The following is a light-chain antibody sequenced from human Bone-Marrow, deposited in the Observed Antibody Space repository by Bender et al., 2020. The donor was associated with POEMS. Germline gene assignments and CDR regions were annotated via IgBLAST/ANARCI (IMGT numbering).Light chain of an antibody. J-gene: IGLJ3*02. V-gene: IGLV1-50*01. CDR1: SSNIGAGYD. Sequence: QSVLTQPPSVSGAPGQRVTISCTGSSSNIGAGYDVHWYQQLPGTAPKLLIYINNQRPSGVPDRFSGSKSGNTASLTVSGLQSEDEADYYCAAWEDSLNGWVFGGGTKLTVL. CDR2: INN. CDR3: AAWEDSLNGWV.